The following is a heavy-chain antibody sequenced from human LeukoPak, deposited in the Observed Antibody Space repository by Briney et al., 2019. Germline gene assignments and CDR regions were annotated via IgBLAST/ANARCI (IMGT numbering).Heavy chain of an antibody. CDR2: TWYDGSNK. D-gene: IGHD5-24*01. V-gene: IGHV3-33*06. CDR3: AKGRDGYAYFDY. J-gene: IGHJ4*02. Sequence: GGSLRLSCAASGFTFSSYGMHWVRQAPGKGLEWVAVTWYDGSNKYYADSVKGRFTISRDNSKNTLYLQMNSLRAEDTAVYYCAKGRDGYAYFDYWGQGTLVTVSS. CDR1: GFTFSSYG.